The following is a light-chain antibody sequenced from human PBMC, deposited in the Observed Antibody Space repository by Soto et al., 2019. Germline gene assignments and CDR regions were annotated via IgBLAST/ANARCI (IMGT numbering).Light chain of an antibody. CDR1: SRDVGGYNY. CDR2: DVS. Sequence: QSVLTQPASVSGSPGQSITISCTGTSRDVGGYNYVSWYQQHPGKAPKLMIYDVSNRPSGVSNRFSGSKSGNTASLTISGLHAEDEADYYCSSYTSSSTRVFGGGTKLTVL. J-gene: IGLJ2*01. V-gene: IGLV2-14*01. CDR3: SSYTSSSTRV.